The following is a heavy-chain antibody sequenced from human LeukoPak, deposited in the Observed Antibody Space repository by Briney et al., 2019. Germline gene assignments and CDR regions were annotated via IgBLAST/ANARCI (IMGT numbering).Heavy chain of an antibody. Sequence: GGSLRLSCAASGITLNNAWMSWVRQAPGKGLEWVGRIKSKTDGGTTDYAAPVKGRFTISRDDSKNTLYLQMNSLKTEDTAVCYCTTRRLSSGWLDASRGAFDIWGQGTMVTVSS. D-gene: IGHD6-19*01. CDR1: GITLNNAW. J-gene: IGHJ3*02. CDR3: TTRRLSSGWLDASRGAFDI. V-gene: IGHV3-15*01. CDR2: IKSKTDGGTT.